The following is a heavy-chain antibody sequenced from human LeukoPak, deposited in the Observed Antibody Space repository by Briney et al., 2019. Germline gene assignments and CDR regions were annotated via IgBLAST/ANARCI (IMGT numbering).Heavy chain of an antibody. D-gene: IGHD6-13*01. CDR1: GFTFSSYV. J-gene: IGHJ2*01. CDR2: IRYDGSNK. Sequence: GGSLRLSCAASGFTFSSYVMHWVRQAPGKGLEWVAFIRYDGSNKYYADSVKGRFTIFRDNSKNTLYLQMNSLRAEDTAVYYCATSPATGNIYFDLWGRGTLVTVSS. V-gene: IGHV3-30*02. CDR3: ATSPATGNIYFDL.